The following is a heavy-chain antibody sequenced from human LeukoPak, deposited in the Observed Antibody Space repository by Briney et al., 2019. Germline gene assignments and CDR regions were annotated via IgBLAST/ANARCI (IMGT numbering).Heavy chain of an antibody. CDR2: ISGYNGNT. Sequence: ASVKVSCKASGYTFTSYGISWVRQAPGQGLEWMGWISGYNGNTNYAEKFQGRVTMTTDTSTSTAYMEVRSLRSDDTAVYYCARDTEFVDYWGQGTLVTVSS. J-gene: IGHJ4*02. CDR1: GYTFTSYG. V-gene: IGHV1-18*01. CDR3: ARDTEFVDY. D-gene: IGHD3-10*01.